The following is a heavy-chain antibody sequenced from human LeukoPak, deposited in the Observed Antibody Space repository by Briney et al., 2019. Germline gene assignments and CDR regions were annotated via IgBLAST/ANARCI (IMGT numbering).Heavy chain of an antibody. D-gene: IGHD2-2*01. J-gene: IGHJ4*02. CDR1: WFAERRSY. CDR2: LYSSGST. CDR3: AGHATVCRIASCYWVDTPMVDS. Sequence: GGSLRLSCPTAWFAERRSYMSCVRQAPGKGLEWVSILYSSGSTYYADSVKGRFSISRDTSKNTLYLEMNSLRVEDTAVYYSAGHATVCRIASCYWVDTPMVDSWGQGILVTVSS. V-gene: IGHV3-53*01.